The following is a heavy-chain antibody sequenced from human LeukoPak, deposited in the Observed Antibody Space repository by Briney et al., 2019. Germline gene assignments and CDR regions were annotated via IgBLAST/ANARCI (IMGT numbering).Heavy chain of an antibody. J-gene: IGHJ4*02. D-gene: IGHD2-2*01. V-gene: IGHV3-23*01. Sequence: GGSLRLSCAAPGFTFSFYGMSWVRQAPGKGLEWVSGISGSGGSTYYADSVKGRFTISRDNSKNTLYLQMNSLRAEDTAIYYCAKDLHDIVVVPAAILDFWGQGTLVTVSS. CDR2: ISGSGGST. CDR3: AKDLHDIVVVPAAILDF. CDR1: GFTFSFYG.